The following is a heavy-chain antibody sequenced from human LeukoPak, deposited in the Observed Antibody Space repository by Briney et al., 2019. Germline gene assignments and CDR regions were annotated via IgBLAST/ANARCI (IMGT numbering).Heavy chain of an antibody. CDR2: ISYDGSNK. J-gene: IGHJ4*02. CDR3: AKSRHPYNWNDGAFFDY. CDR1: GFTFSSYG. Sequence: GRSLRLSCAASGFTFSSYGMHWVLQAPGKGLEWVAVISYDGSNKYYADSVKGRFTISRDNSKNTLYLQMNSLRPEGTTVYYCAKSRHPYNWNDGAFFDYWGQGTLVTVSS. V-gene: IGHV3-30*18. D-gene: IGHD1-20*01.